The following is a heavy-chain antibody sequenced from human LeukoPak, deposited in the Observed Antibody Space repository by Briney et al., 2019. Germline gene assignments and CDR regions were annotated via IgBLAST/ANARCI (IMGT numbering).Heavy chain of an antibody. CDR2: IYSGTT. Sequence: SSETLSLTCSVSGGSITSYYLSWIRQPAGKGLEWIGRIYSGTTTYNPSLKSRVTMSLDTSKNQVSLTLTSVTAADTALYYCARDSGTTGEVKFDPWGQGTLVTVSS. J-gene: IGHJ5*02. D-gene: IGHD3-10*01. V-gene: IGHV4-4*07. CDR3: ARDSGTTGEVKFDP. CDR1: GGSITSYY.